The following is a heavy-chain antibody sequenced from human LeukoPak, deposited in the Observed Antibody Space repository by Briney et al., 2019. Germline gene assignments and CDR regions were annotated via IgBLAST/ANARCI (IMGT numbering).Heavy chain of an antibody. V-gene: IGHV1-46*01. J-gene: IGHJ4*02. Sequence: ASVKVSCKASGYTFTSYYMHWVRQAPGQGLEWMGIINPSGGSTSYAQKFQGRVTMTRDTSTSTVYMGLSSLRSEDTAVYYCTRVLVFRGVIRLGGADYWGQGTLVTVSS. CDR2: INPSGGST. CDR1: GYTFTSYY. D-gene: IGHD3-10*01. CDR3: TRVLVFRGVIRLGGADY.